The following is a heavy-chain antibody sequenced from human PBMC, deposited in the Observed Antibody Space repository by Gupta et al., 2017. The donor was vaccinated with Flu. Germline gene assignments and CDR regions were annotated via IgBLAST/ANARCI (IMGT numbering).Heavy chain of an antibody. Sequence: YGNPSLKSRVTISVDTSKNQFSLKLSSVTAADTAVYYCARGNYYGSGSYYTYWGQGTLVTVSS. D-gene: IGHD3-10*01. V-gene: IGHV4-39*01. J-gene: IGHJ4*02. CDR3: ARGNYYGSGSYYTY.